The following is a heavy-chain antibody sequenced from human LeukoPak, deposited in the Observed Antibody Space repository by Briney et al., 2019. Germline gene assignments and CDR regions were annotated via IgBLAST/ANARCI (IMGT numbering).Heavy chain of an antibody. CDR3: ARASTHRYNWKSGQLSDAFDI. CDR2: INPSGSGR. D-gene: IGHD1-20*01. Sequence: ASVKVSCKASGYTFTNYYMHWVRQAPGHGLEWMGIINPSGSGRTYAQKFQGRVTMTTDTSTTTANMELRSLRSDDTAVYYCARASTHRYNWKSGQLSDAFDIWGQGTMVTVSS. J-gene: IGHJ3*02. CDR1: GYTFTNYY. V-gene: IGHV1-46*01.